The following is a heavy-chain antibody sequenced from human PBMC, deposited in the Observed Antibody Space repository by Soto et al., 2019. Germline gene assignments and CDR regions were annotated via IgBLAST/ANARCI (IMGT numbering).Heavy chain of an antibody. J-gene: IGHJ3*02. Sequence: PSETLSLTCTVSGGPISSYYWSWIRQPPGKGLEWIGYISYSGSTNYNPSLKSRVTISVDTSKNQFSLKLSSVTAADTAVYYCARHLLLYYYDSSGYYLRDAFDIWGQGTMVTVSS. V-gene: IGHV4-59*08. D-gene: IGHD3-22*01. CDR2: ISYSGST. CDR1: GGPISSYY. CDR3: ARHLLLYYYDSSGYYLRDAFDI.